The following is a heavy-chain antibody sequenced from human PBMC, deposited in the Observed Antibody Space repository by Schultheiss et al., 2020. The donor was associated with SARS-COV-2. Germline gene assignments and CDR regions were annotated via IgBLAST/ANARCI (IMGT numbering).Heavy chain of an antibody. V-gene: IGHV3-74*01. CDR1: AFTFSSDW. J-gene: IGHJ6*02. CDR3: AKGPYDFVDSGMDV. CDR2: ISGSGGSI. D-gene: IGHD3-3*01. Sequence: GGSLRLSCAASAFTFSSDWMHWVRQAPGKGLVWVSGISGSGGSIGYADSVKGRFTISRDNAKNSLYLQMNSLRAEDTALYYCAKGPYDFVDSGMDVWGQGTTVTVSS.